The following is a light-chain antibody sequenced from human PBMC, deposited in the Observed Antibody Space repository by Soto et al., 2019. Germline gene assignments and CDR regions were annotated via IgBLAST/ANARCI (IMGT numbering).Light chain of an antibody. V-gene: IGLV2-14*03. CDR3: TSYTITRIGG. CDR1: SGDVGHYNY. CDR2: DVS. Sequence: QSALTQPASVSGSPGQSITISCTGSSGDVGHYNYVSWYQQHPGKAPKLMIYDVSNRHSGVSNRFSGSKSGNTAFMSSSGGQAEYEADYNCTSYTITRIGGLGAGT. J-gene: IGLJ2*01.